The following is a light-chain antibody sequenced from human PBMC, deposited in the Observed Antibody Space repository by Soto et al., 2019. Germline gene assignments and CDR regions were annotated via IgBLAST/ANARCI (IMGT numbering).Light chain of an antibody. J-gene: IGLJ3*02. V-gene: IGLV2-14*01. CDR1: SSDVGGYIY. CDR3: SSYTSGWTLVV. Sequence: QSVLTQPASVSGSPGQSITISCTGTSSDVGGYIYVSWYQQHPGNVPKLMIFEVSNRPSGVSDRFSGSTSGNTASLTISGVQAEDEADYYCSSYTSGWTLVVFGGGTKLTVL. CDR2: EVS.